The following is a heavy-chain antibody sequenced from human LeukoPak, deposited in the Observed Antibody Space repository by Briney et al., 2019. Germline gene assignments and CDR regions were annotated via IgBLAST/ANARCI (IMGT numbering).Heavy chain of an antibody. J-gene: IGHJ4*02. CDR2: IYYSGST. V-gene: IGHV4-30-4*01. D-gene: IGHD3-10*01. CDR3: ARAASAMVRGVIITFDY. CDR1: GGSISSGDYS. Sequence: SETLSPTCTVSGGSISSGDYSWSWIRQPPGKGLEWIGYIYYSGSTYYNPSLKSRVTISVDTSKNQFSLKLSSVTAADTAVYYCARAASAMVRGVIITFDYWGQGTLVTVSS.